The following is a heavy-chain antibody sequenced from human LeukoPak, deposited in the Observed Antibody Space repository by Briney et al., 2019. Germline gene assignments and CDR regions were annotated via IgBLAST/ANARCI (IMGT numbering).Heavy chain of an antibody. CDR1: GFTFSNHW. J-gene: IGHJ4*02. D-gene: IGHD6-19*01. CDR3: ARHSNGWSEGTY. V-gene: IGHV3-7*03. CDR2: IKQDGSEK. Sequence: PGGSLRLSCAASGFTFSNHWMTWVRQARGKGREWVANIKQDGSEKNYVDSVKGRFTISRDNAKNSLYLQMNSLRAEDTAVYYCARHSNGWSEGTYWGQGTLVIVTS.